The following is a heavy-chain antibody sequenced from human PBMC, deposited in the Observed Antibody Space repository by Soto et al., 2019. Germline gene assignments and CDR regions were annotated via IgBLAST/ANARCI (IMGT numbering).Heavy chain of an antibody. D-gene: IGHD5-18*01. V-gene: IGHV3-33*01. CDR3: ARDREYSYGYDVWFDP. CDR2: IWYDGSNK. CDR1: GFTFSSYG. J-gene: IGHJ5*02. Sequence: QVQLVESGGGVVQPGRSLRLSCAASGFTFSSYGMHWVRQAPGKGLEWVAVIWYDGSNKYYADSVKGRFTISRDNSKNTLYLQMNSLRAEDTAVYYCARDREYSYGYDVWFDPWGQGTLVTVSS.